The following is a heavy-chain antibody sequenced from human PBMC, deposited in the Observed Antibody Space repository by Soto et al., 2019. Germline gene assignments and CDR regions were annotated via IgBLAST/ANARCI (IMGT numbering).Heavy chain of an antibody. J-gene: IGHJ6*01. V-gene: IGHV1-69*13. CDR1: GGSFSIYS. Sequence: GASVNGSFKASGGSFSIYSIIVFRHGPLQWLEWMGGIIPIFGTANYAQKFQGRVTITADESTSTAYMELSSLRSEDTAVYYCASTYLGKQILKREGLEVWGPGTTLNVSS. CDR3: ASTYLGKQILKREGLEV. CDR2: IIPIFGTA. D-gene: IGHD1-26*01.